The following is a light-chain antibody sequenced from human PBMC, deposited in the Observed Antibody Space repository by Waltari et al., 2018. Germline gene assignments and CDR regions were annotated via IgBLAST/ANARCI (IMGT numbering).Light chain of an antibody. CDR3: CTYAGSSTLVV. V-gene: IGLV2-23*01. CDR1: SSDVGGYNL. CDR2: EGS. Sequence: QSALTQPASVSGSPGQSITISCTGTSSDVGGYNLVSGYQQHPGKAPKLMIYEGSKRPSGVSNRFSGSKSGNTASLTISGLQAEDEADYYCCTYAGSSTLVVFGGGTKLTVL. J-gene: IGLJ2*01.